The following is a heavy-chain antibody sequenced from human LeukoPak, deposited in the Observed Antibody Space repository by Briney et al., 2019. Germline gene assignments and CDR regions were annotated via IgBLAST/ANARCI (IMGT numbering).Heavy chain of an antibody. J-gene: IGHJ4*02. CDR3: ARVARDGYSH. D-gene: IGHD5-24*01. V-gene: IGHV4-61*01. CDR1: GGSVSSGSYY. CDR2: IYYSGST. Sequence: SETLSLTCTVSGGSVSSGSYYWSWIRQPPGKGLEWIGYIYYSGSTNYNPSLKSRVTISVDTSKNQFSLKLSSVTAADTAVYYCARVARDGYSHWGQGTLVTVSS.